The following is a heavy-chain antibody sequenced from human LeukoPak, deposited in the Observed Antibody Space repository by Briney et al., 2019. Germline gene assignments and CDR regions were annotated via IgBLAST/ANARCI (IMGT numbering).Heavy chain of an antibody. Sequence: GGSLRLSCAASGFTFSSYSMNWVRQAPGKGLEWVSYISSSSSTIYYADSVKGRFTISRDNAKNSLYLQMNSLRAEDTAVYYCARRGEYYDFWSGYYITNYYYYMDVWGKGTTVTVSS. CDR3: ARRGEYYDFWSGYYITNYYYYMDV. CDR1: GFTFSSYS. D-gene: IGHD3-3*01. V-gene: IGHV3-48*01. CDR2: ISSSSSTI. J-gene: IGHJ6*03.